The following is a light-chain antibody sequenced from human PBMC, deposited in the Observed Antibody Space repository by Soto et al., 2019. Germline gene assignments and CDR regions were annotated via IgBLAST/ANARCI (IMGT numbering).Light chain of an antibody. J-gene: IGKJ1*01. CDR2: GAF. Sequence: EIVLTQSPGTLSLSPGERATLSCRANQSVSSSYLAWYQQKPGQAPRLLIYGAFSRATGISDRFSGSGSGTDFTLTISRLEPEDFAVYYCQQYGSSPGTFGQGTKVEIK. CDR3: QQYGSSPGT. CDR1: QSVSSSY. V-gene: IGKV3-20*01.